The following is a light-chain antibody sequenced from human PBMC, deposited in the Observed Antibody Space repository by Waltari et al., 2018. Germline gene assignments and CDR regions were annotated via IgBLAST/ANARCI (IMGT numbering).Light chain of an antibody. CDR1: SGHSSNI. CDR2: VNSDGSH. J-gene: IGLJ3*02. Sequence: QLVLTQSPSASASLGASVKLTCTLSSGHSSNIIAWLQQQPEKGPRYLMKVNSDGSHSKGDEIPDRCSGSSSGAERYLTISSVQSEDEADYDCQTGGHGTWVFGGGTTLTVL. CDR3: QTGGHGTWV. V-gene: IGLV4-69*01.